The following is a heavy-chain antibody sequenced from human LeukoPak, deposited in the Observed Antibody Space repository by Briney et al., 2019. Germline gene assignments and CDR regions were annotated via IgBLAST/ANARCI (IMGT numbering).Heavy chain of an antibody. CDR2: IYHSGST. CDR1: GFTFSSYW. V-gene: IGHV4-38-2*02. Sequence: TGGSLRLSCAASGFTFSSYWMGWIRQPPGKGLEWIGSIYHSGSTYYNPSLKSRVTISVDTSKNQFSPKLSSVTAADTAVYYCARDRGYSYGPEYYFDYWGQGTLVTVSS. D-gene: IGHD5-18*01. J-gene: IGHJ4*02. CDR3: ARDRGYSYGPEYYFDY.